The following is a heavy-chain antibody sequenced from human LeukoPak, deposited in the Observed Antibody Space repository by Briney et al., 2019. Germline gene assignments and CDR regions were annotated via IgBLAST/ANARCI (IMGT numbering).Heavy chain of an antibody. V-gene: IGHV1-18*01. Sequence: ASVKVSCKASGYTFTSYGISWVRQAPGQGLEWMGWISAYNGNTNYAQKLQGRVTITTDESTSTAYMELSSLRSEDTAVYYCAGDPLPVPPTIRGTYYYYYMDVWGKGTTVTVSS. CDR3: AGDPLPVPPTIRGTYYYYYMDV. J-gene: IGHJ6*03. D-gene: IGHD1-26*01. CDR1: GYTFTSYG. CDR2: ISAYNGNT.